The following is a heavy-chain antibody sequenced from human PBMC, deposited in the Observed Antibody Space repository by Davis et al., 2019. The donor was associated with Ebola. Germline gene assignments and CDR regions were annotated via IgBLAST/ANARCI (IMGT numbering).Heavy chain of an antibody. CDR1: GYTFTSYY. V-gene: IGHV1-46*01. CDR3: ARRLYCGGGSCYEYYYGMDV. Sequence: ASVKVSCKASGYTFTSYYIHWVRQAPGQGLEWMGIINPSGGSTNYAQKFQGRVTMTRDTSTSTVYMELSSLRSEDTAVYYCARRLYCGGGSCYEYYYGMDVWGQGTTATVSS. J-gene: IGHJ6*02. CDR2: INPSGGST. D-gene: IGHD2-15*01.